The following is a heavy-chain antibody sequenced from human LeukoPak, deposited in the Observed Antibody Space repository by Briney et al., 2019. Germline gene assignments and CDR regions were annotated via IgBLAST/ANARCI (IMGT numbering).Heavy chain of an antibody. V-gene: IGHV4-61*02. CDR3: ARAPHFFDARGSRYYFDS. J-gene: IGHJ4*02. D-gene: IGHD3-10*01. Sequence: SETLSLTCTVSGGSISSGLYYWSWIRQPAGKGLEWIGRIYTSGSTNYNPSLKSRVTISLDTSKNQLSLKLTSVTAADTAVYYCARAPHFFDARGSRYYFDSWGQGALVTVSS. CDR1: GGSISSGLYY. CDR2: IYTSGST.